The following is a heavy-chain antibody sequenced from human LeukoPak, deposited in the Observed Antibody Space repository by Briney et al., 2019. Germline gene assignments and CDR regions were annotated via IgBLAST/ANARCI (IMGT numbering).Heavy chain of an antibody. CDR1: GYSFTSNY. CDR2: IYPRDGST. CDR3: ARDQEAFDY. J-gene: IGHJ4*02. Sequence: ASVTVSCKASGYSFTSNYIHWVRQAPGQGLEWMGKIYPRDGSTSYAQKFQGRVTVTRDTSTSTVHMELSGLRSEDTAVYYCARDQEAFDYWGQGTLVTVSS. V-gene: IGHV1-46*01.